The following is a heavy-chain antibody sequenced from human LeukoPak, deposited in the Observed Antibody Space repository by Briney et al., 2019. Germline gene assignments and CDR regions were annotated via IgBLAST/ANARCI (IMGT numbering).Heavy chain of an antibody. D-gene: IGHD1-26*01. CDR1: GFTFDDYG. CDR3: ARAGVGGSFESFVDY. V-gene: IGHV3-20*04. Sequence: GGSLRLSCAASGFTFDDYGMSWVRQAPGKGLEWVSGINWEGGSTGYADSVKGRFTISRDNAKNSLYLQMNSLRAEDTALYYCARAGVGGSFESFVDYWGQGTLVTVSS. J-gene: IGHJ4*02. CDR2: INWEGGST.